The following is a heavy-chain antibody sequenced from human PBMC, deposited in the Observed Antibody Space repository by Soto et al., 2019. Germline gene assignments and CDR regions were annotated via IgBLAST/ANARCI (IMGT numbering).Heavy chain of an antibody. V-gene: IGHV1-24*01. Sequence: VSCKVSGYTLTDLSMHWVRQAPGKGLEWMGGFDPEDGETIYAQKFQGRVTMTEDTSTDTAYMELSSLRSEDTAVYYCATGFGEPTTDYYYYGMDVWGQGTTVTVSS. J-gene: IGHJ6*02. D-gene: IGHD3-10*01. CDR3: ATGFGEPTTDYYYYGMDV. CDR2: FDPEDGET. CDR1: GYTLTDLS.